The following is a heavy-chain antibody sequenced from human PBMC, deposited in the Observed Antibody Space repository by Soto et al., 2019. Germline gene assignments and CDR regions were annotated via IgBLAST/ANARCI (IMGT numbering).Heavy chain of an antibody. D-gene: IGHD1-26*01. J-gene: IGHJ4*02. CDR1: GFTFNTHW. Sequence: EVQLVESGGGVVQPGGSLRLSCTASGFTFNTHWMHWVRQAPGKGLVWVSRIYFDGITTNYADSVKGRLTVPRDNAKNTVYLHVNTLRDEDTAVYYCARGGAMGVDYWGQGTLVTVSS. CDR3: ARGGAMGVDY. V-gene: IGHV3-74*01. CDR2: IYFDGITT.